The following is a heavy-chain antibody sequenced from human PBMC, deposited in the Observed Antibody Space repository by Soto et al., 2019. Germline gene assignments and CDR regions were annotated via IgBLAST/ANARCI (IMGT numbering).Heavy chain of an antibody. D-gene: IGHD3-10*01. V-gene: IGHV3-15*07. J-gene: IGHJ6*04. CDR3: TTGAPTYYYGSGSYYYDYYGMDV. Sequence: EVQLVESGGGLVKPGGSLRLSCAASGFTFSNAWMNWVRQAPGKGLEWVGRIKSKTDGGTTDYAAPVTDRFPISRDDSKNTMHLQMNSLKTEDTRVYYCTTGAPTYYYGSGSYYYDYYGMDVWGKGTTVTVSS. CDR1: GFTFSNAW. CDR2: IKSKTDGGTT.